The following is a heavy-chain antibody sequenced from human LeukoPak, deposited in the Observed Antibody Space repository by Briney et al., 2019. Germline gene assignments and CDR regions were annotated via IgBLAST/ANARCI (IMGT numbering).Heavy chain of an antibody. D-gene: IGHD2-15*01. CDR3: AREMVVAAPYFDY. V-gene: IGHV4-39*07. J-gene: IGHJ4*02. CDR2: IYYSGST. CDR1: GGSISSSSYY. Sequence: SETLSLTCTVSGGSISSSSYYWGWIRQPPGKGLEWIGSIYYSGSTNYNPSLKSRVTISVDTSKNQFSLKLSSVTAADTAVYYCAREMVVAAPYFDYWGQGTLVTVSS.